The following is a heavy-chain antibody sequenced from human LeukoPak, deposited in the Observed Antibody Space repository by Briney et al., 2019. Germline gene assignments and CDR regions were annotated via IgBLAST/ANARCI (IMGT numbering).Heavy chain of an antibody. CDR3: ARGGYLWFGDWYFDL. CDR2: IKQDGSQR. CDR1: GFTFNHYW. D-gene: IGHD3-10*01. J-gene: IGHJ2*01. V-gene: IGHV3-7*04. Sequence: PGGSLRLSCEASGFTFNHYWMSWVRQAPGKGREWGANIKQDGSQRYYVDSVKGRFTISRDNTINSLYLQMDSLRAEDTAVYYCARGGYLWFGDWYFDLWGRGTLVTVSS.